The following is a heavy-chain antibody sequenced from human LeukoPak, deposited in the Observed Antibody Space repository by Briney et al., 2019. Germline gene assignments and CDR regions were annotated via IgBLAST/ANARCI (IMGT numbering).Heavy chain of an antibody. CDR3: ARPHAASASFDY. CDR1: GFTVSGNY. D-gene: IGHD6-13*01. Sequence: GGSLRLSCAASGFTVSGNYMSWVRQAPGKGLDWVSLIYSDGSTYYADSVKGRFTISRDNSKNTVYLLTNSLRAEDTAVYYCARPHAASASFDYWGQGTLVTVSS. J-gene: IGHJ4*02. CDR2: IYSDGST. V-gene: IGHV3-53*01.